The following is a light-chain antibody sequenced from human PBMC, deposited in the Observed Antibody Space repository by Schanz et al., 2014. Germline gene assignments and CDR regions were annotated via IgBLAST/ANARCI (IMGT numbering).Light chain of an antibody. CDR2: EVS. CDR3: NSYTTSTGWV. CDR1: SSDVGGYNY. J-gene: IGLJ3*02. Sequence: QSALTQPRSVSGSPGQSVTISCTGTSSDVGGYNYVSWYQQHPGKAPKLMIYEVSKRPSGVPDRFSGSKSGNTASLTVSGLQAEDEADYYCNSYTTSTGWVFGGGTKLTVL. V-gene: IGLV2-11*01.